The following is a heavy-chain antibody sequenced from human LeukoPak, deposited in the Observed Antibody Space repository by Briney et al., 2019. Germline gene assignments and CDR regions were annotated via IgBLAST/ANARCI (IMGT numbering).Heavy chain of an antibody. V-gene: IGHV4-30-2*01. D-gene: IGHD1-26*01. Sequence: TLSLTCTVSVGSISSGGYYWSWIRQPPGKGLEWIGYIYHSGSTYYNPSLKRRVTISVDRSKNQFSLKLSSVTAADTAVYYCARGFQAGATRGAEYFQHWGQGTLVTVSS. CDR1: VGSISSGGYY. J-gene: IGHJ1*01. CDR3: ARGFQAGATRGAEYFQH. CDR2: IYHSGST.